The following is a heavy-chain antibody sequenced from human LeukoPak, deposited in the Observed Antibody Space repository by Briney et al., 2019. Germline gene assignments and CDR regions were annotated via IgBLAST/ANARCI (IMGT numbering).Heavy chain of an antibody. CDR3: ARSLGETTFDW. CDR1: GFTFRNYA. J-gene: IGHJ4*02. V-gene: IGHV3-23*01. CDR2: IGSSGGDT. D-gene: IGHD3-16*01. Sequence: GGSLRLSCAASGFTFRNYAMTWVRQAPGKGLEWVSAIGSSGGDTFYANSVKGRFTISRDNSKNVVYLQMDSLRAEDTAFYYCARSLGETTFDWWGQGTLVTVPS.